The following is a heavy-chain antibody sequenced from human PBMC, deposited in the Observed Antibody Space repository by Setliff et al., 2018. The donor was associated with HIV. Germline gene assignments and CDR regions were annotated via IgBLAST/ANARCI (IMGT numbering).Heavy chain of an antibody. CDR2: VSHSGST. CDR3: ARSVSSSWYDY. V-gene: IGHV4-59*12. CDR1: SGSISYYY. Sequence: KTSETLSLTCNVSSGSISYYYWSWVRQPPGRGLEWIGYVSHSGSTSYNPSLNSRVTISVDTSKNQFSLKLSSVTAADTAVYYCARSVSSSWYDYWGQGTLVTVSS. D-gene: IGHD6-13*01. J-gene: IGHJ4*02.